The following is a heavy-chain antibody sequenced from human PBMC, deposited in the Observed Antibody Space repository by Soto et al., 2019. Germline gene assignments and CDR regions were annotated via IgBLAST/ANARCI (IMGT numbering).Heavy chain of an antibody. CDR1: GGSISGGVYY. CDR2: IFDSGST. D-gene: IGHD4-17*01. CDR3: AREIITLTTAWYFDL. Sequence: QVQLQESGPGLVKPSQTLSLTCTVSGGSISGGVYYWSWIRQHPGKGLEWIGYIFDSGSTYYNPSLQSRGTISVDTSKNQFSRRLSSVTASDTAVYYCAREIITLTTAWYFDLWGRGTLVTVSS. V-gene: IGHV4-30-4*01. J-gene: IGHJ2*01.